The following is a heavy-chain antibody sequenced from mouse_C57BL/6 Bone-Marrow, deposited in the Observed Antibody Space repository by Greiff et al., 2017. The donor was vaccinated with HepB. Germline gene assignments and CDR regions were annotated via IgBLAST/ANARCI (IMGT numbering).Heavy chain of an antibody. CDR2: ISSGGDYI. CDR3: TSPLYYGKENYAMDY. CDR1: GFTFSSYA. V-gene: IGHV5-9-1*02. J-gene: IGHJ4*01. D-gene: IGHD2-1*01. Sequence: DVQLQESGEGLVKPGGSLKLSCAASGFTFSSYAMSWVRQTPEKRLEWVAYISSGGDYIYYADTVKGRFTISRDNARNTLYLQMSSLKSEDTAMYYCTSPLYYGKENYAMDYWGQGTSVTVSS.